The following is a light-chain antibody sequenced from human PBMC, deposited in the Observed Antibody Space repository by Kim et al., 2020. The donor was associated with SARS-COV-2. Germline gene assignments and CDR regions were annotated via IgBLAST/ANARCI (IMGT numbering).Light chain of an antibody. CDR2: YDS. J-gene: IGLJ3*02. CDR3: QVWDSSSDHWV. CDR1: NIGSNS. V-gene: IGLV3-21*04. Sequence: APGKTATITCGGNNIGSNSVHGYQQKPGQAPVLVIYYDSDRPSGIPERFSGSNSGNTATLTISRVEAGDEADYYCQVWDSSSDHWVFGGGTQLTVL.